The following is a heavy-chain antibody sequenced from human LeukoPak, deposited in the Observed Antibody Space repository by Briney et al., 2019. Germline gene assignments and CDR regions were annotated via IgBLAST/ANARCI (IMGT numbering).Heavy chain of an antibody. V-gene: IGHV4-39*01. D-gene: IGHD5-18*01. CDR3: ARPSGYGYSYGYYFDY. CDR2: IYYSGRP. Sequence: ETLCHSCALSRGSPCISSYYWGCVSQPPREWLEWIVRIYYSGRPYYNPSLKSRVTISVDTSKNQFSLKLSSVTAADMAEYYCARPSGYGYSYGYYFDYWGQGTLVTVSS. J-gene: IGHJ4*02. CDR1: RGSPCISSYY.